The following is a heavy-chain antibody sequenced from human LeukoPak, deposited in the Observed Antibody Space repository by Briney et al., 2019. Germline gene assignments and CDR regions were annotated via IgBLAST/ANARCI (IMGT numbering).Heavy chain of an antibody. CDR3: ARYTEYYFDY. CDR1: GFTFSTYW. J-gene: IGHJ4*02. D-gene: IGHD2-2*02. CDR2: MKRDGSEV. V-gene: IGHV3-7*01. Sequence: GGFLRLSYAASGFTFSTYWMTWVRQAPGKGLEWVANMKRDGSEVYYANSVKGHFTISRDNAKNSLYLQMNSLRAEDTAVYYCARYTEYYFDYWGQGTLVTVSS.